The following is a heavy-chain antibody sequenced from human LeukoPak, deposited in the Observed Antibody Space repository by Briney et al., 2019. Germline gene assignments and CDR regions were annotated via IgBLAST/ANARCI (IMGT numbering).Heavy chain of an antibody. CDR3: AKVLSYDSSGYPGY. D-gene: IGHD3-22*01. J-gene: IGHJ4*02. CDR2: ISGSGGST. V-gene: IGHV3-23*01. Sequence: PGGSLRLSCAASGFTFSSYAMSWVRQAPGKGLEWVSAISGSGGSTYYADSVKGRFTISRDNSKNTLYLQMNSLRAEATAVYYCAKVLSYDSSGYPGYWGQGTLVTVSS. CDR1: GFTFSSYA.